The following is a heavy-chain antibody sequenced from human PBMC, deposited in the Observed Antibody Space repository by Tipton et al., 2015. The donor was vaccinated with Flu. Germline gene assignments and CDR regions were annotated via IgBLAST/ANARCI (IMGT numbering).Heavy chain of an antibody. CDR2: MYTSGTT. CDR1: GGSISSFY. V-gene: IGHV4-4*07. CDR3: ARGSGSGTFVIFDY. Sequence: TLSLTCTVSGGSISSFYWSWIRQPAGKGLEWIGRMYTSGTTKYNPSLKSRVTMSVDTSKNQFSLSLSSVTAADTAVYYCARGSGSGTFVIFDYWGQGTLVAVSS. D-gene: IGHD3-10*01. J-gene: IGHJ4*02.